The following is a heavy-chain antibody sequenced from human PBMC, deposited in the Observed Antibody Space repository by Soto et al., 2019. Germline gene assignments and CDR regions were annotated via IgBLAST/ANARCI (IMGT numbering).Heavy chain of an antibody. J-gene: IGHJ4*02. CDR2: ISASGDNT. CDR1: GFTFNRYG. D-gene: IGHD1-7*01. CDR3: VKLRLELLYLDS. V-gene: IGHV3-23*01. Sequence: GGSLRLSCAASGFTFNRYGMSWVRQAPGKGLKWVSAISASGDNTYYADSVKGRFTISRDSSNNTLYLQMNSLRADDTALYYCVKLRLELLYLDSWGLGALVTVSS.